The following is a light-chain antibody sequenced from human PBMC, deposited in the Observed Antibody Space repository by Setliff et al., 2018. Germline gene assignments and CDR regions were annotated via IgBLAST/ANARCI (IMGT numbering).Light chain of an antibody. V-gene: IGLV2-8*01. J-gene: IGLJ1*01. CDR2: EVS. CDR1: SSDVGGYNY. CDR3: SSYAGSLYV. Sequence: QSALTQPPSASGSPGQSVTISCTGTSSDVGGYNYVSWYQQRPGKAPKLMIYEVSKRPSGVPGRFSGSKSGNTASLTVSGLQAEDEADYYCSSYAGSLYVFGTGTKVTVL.